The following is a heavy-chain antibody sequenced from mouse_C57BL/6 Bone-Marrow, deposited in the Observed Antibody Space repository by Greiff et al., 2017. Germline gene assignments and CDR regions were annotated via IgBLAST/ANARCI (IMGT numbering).Heavy chain of an antibody. CDR2: IYPRSGNT. Sequence: VQLQQSGAELARPGASVKLSCKASGYTFTSYGISWVKQRTGQGLEWIGEIYPRSGNTYYNEKFKGQATLSADKSSSTAYLERRSLTSEDSAVYFCARPWVFAYWGQGTLVTVSA. CDR1: GYTFTSYG. J-gene: IGHJ3*01. CDR3: ARPWVFAY. V-gene: IGHV1-81*01.